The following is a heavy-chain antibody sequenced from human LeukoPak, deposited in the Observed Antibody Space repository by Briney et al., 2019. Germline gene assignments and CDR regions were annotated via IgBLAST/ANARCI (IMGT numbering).Heavy chain of an antibody. CDR3: AKELQTYFDIMTGYPTYYFDC. Sequence: GGSLRLSCAASGFTVGSFAMSWVRQAPGKGLEWISAISASGGSTYYADSVKGRFTFSRDNSKNTLYLQMHSLRAEDTAVYFCAKELQTYFDIMTGYPTYYFDCWGQGTLVTVSS. CDR2: ISASGGST. CDR1: GFTVGSFA. J-gene: IGHJ4*02. D-gene: IGHD3-9*01. V-gene: IGHV3-23*01.